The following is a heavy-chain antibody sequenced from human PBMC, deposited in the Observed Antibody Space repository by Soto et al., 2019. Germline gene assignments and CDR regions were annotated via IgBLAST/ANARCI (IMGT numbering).Heavy chain of an antibody. D-gene: IGHD2-2*01. V-gene: IGHV3-23*01. CDR2: ISGSGGST. J-gene: IGHJ4*02. CDR1: GFTFSSYA. CDR3: AKERVGGYCISTSCNLQAGFDY. Sequence: EVQLLESGGGLVQPGGSLRLSCAASGFTFSSYAMSWVRQAPGKGLEWVSAISGSGGSTYYADSVKGRFTISRDNSKNTLYLQMNSLRAEDTAVYYCAKERVGGYCISTSCNLQAGFDYWGQGTLVTVSS.